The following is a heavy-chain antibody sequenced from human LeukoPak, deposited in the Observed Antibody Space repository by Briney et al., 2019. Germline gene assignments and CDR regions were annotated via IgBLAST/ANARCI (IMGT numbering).Heavy chain of an antibody. D-gene: IGHD4-17*01. CDR3: ARGNYGDYQLYSL. V-gene: IGHV4-39*07. CDR2: INHSGST. Sequence: PSETLSLTCTVSGGSISSSSYYWSWIRQPPGKGLEWIGEINHSGSTNYNPSLKSRVTISVDTSKNQFSLKLSSVTAADTAVYYCARGNYGDYQLYSLWGQGTLVTVSS. J-gene: IGHJ4*02. CDR1: GGSISSSSYY.